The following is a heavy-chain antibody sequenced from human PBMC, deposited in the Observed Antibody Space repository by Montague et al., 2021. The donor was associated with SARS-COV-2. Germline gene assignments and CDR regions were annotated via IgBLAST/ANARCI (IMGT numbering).Heavy chain of an antibody. CDR1: GASISTSTDH. Sequence: SETLSLTCSVSGASISTSTDHWAWIRQSPGKGLEWVGSFYYSDSTHYNPSLRSRVTISVDSSKNQFSLKLNSVTAADTAIYYCARHKRHALVSVTGANWFDPWGQGTLVTVSS. J-gene: IGHJ5*02. CDR3: ARHKRHALVSVTGANWFDP. D-gene: IGHD5/OR15-5a*01. V-gene: IGHV4-39*01. CDR2: FYYSDST.